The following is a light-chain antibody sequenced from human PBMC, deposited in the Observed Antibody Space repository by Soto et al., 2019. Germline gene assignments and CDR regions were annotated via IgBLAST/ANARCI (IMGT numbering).Light chain of an antibody. Sequence: EIVLTQSPGTLSLSPGERATLSCRASQSVSSSYLAWYQQKPGQAPRLLIYGASSRATGIPDRFSGSGSGTDFTLTISRLEPEDLAVYYCQQYGSSLLFTVGPGTKVDIK. V-gene: IGKV3-20*01. CDR2: GAS. CDR1: QSVSSSY. CDR3: QQYGSSLLFT. J-gene: IGKJ3*01.